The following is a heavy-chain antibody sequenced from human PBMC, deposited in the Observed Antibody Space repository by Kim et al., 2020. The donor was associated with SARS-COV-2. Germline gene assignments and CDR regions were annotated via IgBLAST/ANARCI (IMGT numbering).Heavy chain of an antibody. CDR2: INSNTDGATS. D-gene: IGHD2-2*01. CDR1: GFTFSNAW. V-gene: IGHV3-15*01. CDR3: NTAFCYGYFDY. Sequence: GGSLRLSCAASGFTFSNAWMSWVRQAPGKGLEWVGRINSNTDGATSDYAAPVKVSITIYRADTKNTLQLNMIRPKAEATAEYSCNTAFCYGYFDYWDHGT. J-gene: IGHJ4*01.